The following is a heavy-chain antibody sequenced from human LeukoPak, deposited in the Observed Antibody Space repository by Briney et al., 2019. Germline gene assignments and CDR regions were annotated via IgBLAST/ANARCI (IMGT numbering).Heavy chain of an antibody. D-gene: IGHD6-6*01. CDR1: GGTFSSYT. J-gene: IGHJ4*02. CDR3: ARGSRSSIDY. CDR2: IIPILGIA. V-gene: IGHV1-69*02. Sequence: SVKVSCKASGGTFSSYTISWVRQAPGQGLEWMGRIIPILGIANYAQKFQDRVTITADKSTSTAYMELSSLRSEDTAVYYCARGSRSSIDYWGQGTLVTVSS.